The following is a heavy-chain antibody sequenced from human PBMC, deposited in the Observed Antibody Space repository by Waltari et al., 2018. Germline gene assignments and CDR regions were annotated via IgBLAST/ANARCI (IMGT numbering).Heavy chain of an antibody. CDR2: IDRVGDGI. CDR3: ARTLAGRRLADY. Sequence: QVQLVESGGGLVKPGGSLRLSCAASGFTFSDYYMSWIRRAPGKGPEWVSYIDRVGDGIYYTQSVKGRFTISRDNAKNTLYLQMNSLRVEDTAVYHCARTLAGRRLADYWGQGTLVTVSS. V-gene: IGHV3-11*01. J-gene: IGHJ4*02. CDR1: GFTFSDYY. D-gene: IGHD3-16*01.